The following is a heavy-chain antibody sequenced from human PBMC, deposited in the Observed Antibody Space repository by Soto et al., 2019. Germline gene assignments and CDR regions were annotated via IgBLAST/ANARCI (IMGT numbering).Heavy chain of an antibody. D-gene: IGHD3-22*01. CDR3: ARDYPPDYYDSSGYYFGGWFDL. Sequence: ASVKVSCKASGYTFTGYYMHWVRQAPGQGLEWMGWINPNSGGTNYAQKFQGRVTMTRDTSISTAYMELSRLRFDDTAVYYCARDYPPDYYDSSGYYFGGWFDLWGQGTLVTVS. J-gene: IGHJ5*02. V-gene: IGHV1-2*02. CDR2: INPNSGGT. CDR1: GYTFTGYY.